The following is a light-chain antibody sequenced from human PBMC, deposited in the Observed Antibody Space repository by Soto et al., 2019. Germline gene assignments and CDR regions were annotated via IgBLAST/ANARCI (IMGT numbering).Light chain of an antibody. CDR2: DVS. CDR3: SSYTSSSTPLV. J-gene: IGLJ1*01. V-gene: IGLV2-14*04. CDR1: SSDGGGYNY. Sequence: YRSRGPSLRIIKNGTSSDGGGYNYVSWYQQHPGKAHKLMISDVSNRPSGVSNRFSGSKSGNTASLPISGLQADDQADYYCSSYTSSSTPLVFRTGTKVTVL.